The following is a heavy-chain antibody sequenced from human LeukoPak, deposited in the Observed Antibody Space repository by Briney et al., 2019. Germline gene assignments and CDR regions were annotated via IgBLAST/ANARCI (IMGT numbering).Heavy chain of an antibody. V-gene: IGHV4-59*08. CDR1: GGSISNYY. D-gene: IGHD1-7*01. J-gene: IGHJ4*02. CDR2: ISYSGST. CDR3: ARHEGGTTADY. Sequence: SETLSLTCTVSGGSISNYYWSWIRQPPGKGLEWIGYISYSGSTMYNSSLMSRVTISVDTSKQFSLKLSSVTAADTAVYYCARHEGGTTADYWGQGSLVTVPS.